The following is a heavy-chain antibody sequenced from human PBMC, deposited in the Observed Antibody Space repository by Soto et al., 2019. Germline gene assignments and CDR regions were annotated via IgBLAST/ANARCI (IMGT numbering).Heavy chain of an antibody. CDR2: ISSSGSTI. V-gene: IGHV3-11*01. CDR3: ASAVAAAGYYYYSYYYMDV. J-gene: IGHJ6*03. D-gene: IGHD6-13*01. CDR1: GFTFSDYY. Sequence: QVQLVESGGGLVKPGGSLRLSCAASGFTFSDYYMSWIRQAPGKGLEWVSYISSSGSTIYYSDSVKGRFTTSRDNAKNSLYLQMNSLRADDTAVYYCASAVAAAGYYYYSYYYMDVWGKGTTVTVSS.